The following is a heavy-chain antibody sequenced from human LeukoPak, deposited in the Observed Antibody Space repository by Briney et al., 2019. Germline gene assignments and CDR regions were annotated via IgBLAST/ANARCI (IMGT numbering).Heavy chain of an antibody. Sequence: PGRSLRLSCAVSGFTFSSYVMHWVRQAPGKGLEWVAVISYDGSNKYYADSVKGRLTISRDNSKNTLYLQMNSLRAEDTAVYYCARDPGSGWSHYWGQGTLVTVSS. CDR2: ISYDGSNK. D-gene: IGHD6-19*01. V-gene: IGHV3-30*04. J-gene: IGHJ4*02. CDR1: GFTFSSYV. CDR3: ARDPGSGWSHY.